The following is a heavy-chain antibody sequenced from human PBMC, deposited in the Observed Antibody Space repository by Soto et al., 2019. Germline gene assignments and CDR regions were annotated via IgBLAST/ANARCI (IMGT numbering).Heavy chain of an antibody. Sequence: GGSLRLSCAASGFTFSSYAMHWVRQAPCKGLEWVAVISYDGSNKYYADSVKGRFTISRDNSKNTLYLQMNSLRAEDTAVYYCARGGEYRITMIVVVITPPDAFDIWAQGTMVTVSS. CDR3: ARGGEYRITMIVVVITPPDAFDI. CDR1: GFTFSSYA. J-gene: IGHJ3*02. D-gene: IGHD3-22*01. V-gene: IGHV3-30-3*01. CDR2: ISYDGSNK.